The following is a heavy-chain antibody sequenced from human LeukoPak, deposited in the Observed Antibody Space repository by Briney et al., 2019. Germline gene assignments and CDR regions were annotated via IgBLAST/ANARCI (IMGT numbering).Heavy chain of an antibody. V-gene: IGHV1-46*01. CDR3: ARRANYYYYYMDV. Sequence: ASVKVSCKASGYTFTSYYMHWVRQAPGQGLEWMGIINPSGGSTSYAQKFQGRVTMTRDMSTSTDYMELSSLRSEDTALYYCARRANYYYYYMDVWGKGTTVTVSS. CDR2: INPSGGST. J-gene: IGHJ6*03. CDR1: GYTFTSYY.